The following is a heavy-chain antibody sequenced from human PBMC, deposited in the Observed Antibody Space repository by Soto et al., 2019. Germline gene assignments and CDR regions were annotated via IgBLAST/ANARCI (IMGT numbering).Heavy chain of an antibody. CDR1: GFTFTNSG. Sequence: QVPLVQSGAEVKTPGASVKVSCKASGFTFTNSGFSWVRQAPGQGLEWMAWISTYNANINYAQNFQGRVTLTTDTSTSTAYMELKNLRSDDTAMYYCVRDVQYQPDYWGQGTLVTVSS. CDR2: ISTYNANI. D-gene: IGHD1-1*01. CDR3: VRDVQYQPDY. V-gene: IGHV1-18*04. J-gene: IGHJ4*02.